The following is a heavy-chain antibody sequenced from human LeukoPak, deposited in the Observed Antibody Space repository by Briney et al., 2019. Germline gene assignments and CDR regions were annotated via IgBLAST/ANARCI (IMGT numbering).Heavy chain of an antibody. Sequence: GGSLRLSCAASEFTFSTYAMHWVRQAPGKGLEFVSAISGRGDTTYYVDSVKGRFTISRDNSKNTMYLQMGSLGAEDMAVYYCARELVVTHGVRALDIWGQGTMVTVSS. CDR3: ARELVVTHGVRALDI. CDR2: ISGRGDTT. V-gene: IGHV3-64*02. CDR1: EFTFSTYA. D-gene: IGHD2-21*02. J-gene: IGHJ3*02.